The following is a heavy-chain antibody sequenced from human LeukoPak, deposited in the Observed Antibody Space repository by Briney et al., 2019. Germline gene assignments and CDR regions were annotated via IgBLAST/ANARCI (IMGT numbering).Heavy chain of an antibody. Sequence: GGSLRLSCAASGFTFSSYAMSWVRQAPGKGLEWVSAISGSGGSTYYADSVKGRFTISRDNSKNTLYLQMNSLRAEDTAVYYCARSTGYSSGWYYWGQGTLVTVSS. D-gene: IGHD6-19*01. CDR2: ISGSGGST. J-gene: IGHJ4*02. V-gene: IGHV3-23*01. CDR3: ARSTGYSSGWYY. CDR1: GFTFSSYA.